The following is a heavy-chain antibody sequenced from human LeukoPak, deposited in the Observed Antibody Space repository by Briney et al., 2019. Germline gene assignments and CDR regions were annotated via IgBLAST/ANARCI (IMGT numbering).Heavy chain of an antibody. Sequence: PSETLSLTCTVSGGSISSHYWSWIRQPPGKGLEWIGYIYYSGSTNYNPSLKSRVTISVDTSKNQFSLKLSSVTAADTAVYYCARGLAYCGGDCYSRFDYWGQGTLVTVSS. CDR1: GGSISSHY. D-gene: IGHD2-21*02. V-gene: IGHV4-59*11. CDR2: IYYSGST. J-gene: IGHJ4*02. CDR3: ARGLAYCGGDCYSRFDY.